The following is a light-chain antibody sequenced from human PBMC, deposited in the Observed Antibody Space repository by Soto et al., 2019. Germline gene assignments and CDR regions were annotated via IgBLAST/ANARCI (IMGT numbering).Light chain of an antibody. CDR1: SSDVGGYNY. CDR2: EVS. CDR3: SSYTTSNTYV. J-gene: IGLJ1*01. V-gene: IGLV2-14*01. Sequence: QSALTQPASVSGYPGQSITISCTGRSSDVGGYNYVSWYQQHPGKAPKFMICEVSRRPSGVSNRFSGSKSGNTASLTVSGLQAEDEADYYCSSYTTSNTYVFGTGTRSPS.